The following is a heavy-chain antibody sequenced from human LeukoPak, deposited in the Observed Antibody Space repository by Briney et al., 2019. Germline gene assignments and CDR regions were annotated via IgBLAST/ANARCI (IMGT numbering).Heavy chain of an antibody. CDR2: IYYSGST. Sequence: PSETLSLTCTVSGGSISSSSYCWGWIRQPPGKGLEWIGSIYYSGSTYYNPSLKSRVTISVDTSKNQFSLKLSSVTAADTAVYYCARDPDFSSSKHFYYWGQGTLVTVSS. CDR3: ARDPDFSSSKHFYY. V-gene: IGHV4-39*07. D-gene: IGHD6-13*01. CDR1: GGSISSSSYC. J-gene: IGHJ4*02.